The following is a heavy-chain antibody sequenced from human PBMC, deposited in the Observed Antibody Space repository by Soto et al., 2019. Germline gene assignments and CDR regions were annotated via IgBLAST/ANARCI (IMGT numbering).Heavy chain of an antibody. V-gene: IGHV5-51*01. CDR3: ARHLTDIVVVPAAIYGMDV. CDR2: IYPGDSDT. Sequence: VESLKISCKGSGYSFTSYWIGWVRQMPWKGLEWMGIIYPGDSDTRYSPSFQGQVTISADKSISTAYLQWSSLKASDTAMYYCARHLTDIVVVPAAIYGMDVWGQGTTVTVSS. D-gene: IGHD2-2*01. J-gene: IGHJ6*02. CDR1: GYSFTSYW.